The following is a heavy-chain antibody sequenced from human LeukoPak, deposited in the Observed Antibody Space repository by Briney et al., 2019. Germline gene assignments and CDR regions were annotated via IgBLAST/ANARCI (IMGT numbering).Heavy chain of an antibody. J-gene: IGHJ4*02. CDR1: GFTFSSYA. D-gene: IGHD6-19*01. CDR2: ISGSGGST. V-gene: IGHV3-23*01. Sequence: PGGSLRLSCAASGFTFSSYAMSWVRQAPGKGLEWVSAISGSGGSTYYADSVKGRFTISRDNSKNTLYLQMNSLRAEDTAVYYCAKLSSDRRQWLAPIDYWGQGTLVTVSS. CDR3: AKLSSDRRQWLAPIDY.